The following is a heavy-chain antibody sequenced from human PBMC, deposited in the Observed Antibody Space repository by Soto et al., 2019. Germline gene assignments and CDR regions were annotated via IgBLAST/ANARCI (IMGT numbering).Heavy chain of an antibody. D-gene: IGHD6-13*01. CDR3: ARDQAAAGTIDN. CDR1: GGSFSSYG. Sequence: ASVKVSCKVSGGSFSSYGISWVRQAPGQGLEWMGWISTYTGNTNYAQKFQGRVTMTTDTSTSTAYMELRRLRSDDTAVYYCARDQAAAGTIDNWGQGTLVTVSS. V-gene: IGHV1-18*04. J-gene: IGHJ4*02. CDR2: ISTYTGNT.